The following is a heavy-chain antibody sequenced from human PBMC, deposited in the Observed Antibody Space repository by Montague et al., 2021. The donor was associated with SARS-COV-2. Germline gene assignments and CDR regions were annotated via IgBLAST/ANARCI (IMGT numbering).Heavy chain of an antibody. CDR3: ARDYGDYSYYYGLGV. Sequence: TLSLTCTVSGGSISSGSYYWSWIRQPAGKGLEWIGRVYAGGITNYNPSLKSRVTISLDTSKNQFSMRLSSVTAAGTAVYYCARDYGDYSYYYGLGVWGQGTTVTVSS. J-gene: IGHJ6*02. CDR1: GGSISSGSYY. V-gene: IGHV4-61*02. CDR2: VYAGGIT. D-gene: IGHD4-17*01.